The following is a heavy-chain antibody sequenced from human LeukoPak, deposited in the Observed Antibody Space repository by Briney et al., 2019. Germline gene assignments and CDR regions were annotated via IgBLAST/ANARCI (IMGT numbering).Heavy chain of an antibody. Sequence: GGSLRPSCAASGFTFSSYSMNWIRQAPGKGLEWVSSISSSTSYIYYADSVKGRFTISKDNAKNSLYLQMNSLRAEDTAVYYCARAGGSTVSHSDYWGQGTLVTVSS. CDR3: ARAGGSTVSHSDY. D-gene: IGHD4-17*01. CDR1: GFTFSSYS. J-gene: IGHJ4*02. CDR2: ISSSTSYI. V-gene: IGHV3-21*01.